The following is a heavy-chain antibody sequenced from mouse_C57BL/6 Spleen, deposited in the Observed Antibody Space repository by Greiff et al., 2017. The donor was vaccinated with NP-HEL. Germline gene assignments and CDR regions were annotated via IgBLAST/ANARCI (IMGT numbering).Heavy chain of an antibody. J-gene: IGHJ2*01. D-gene: IGHD1-1*01. CDR3: ASLITTVVAPYFDY. Sequence: VQLQQSGPELVKPGASVKISCKASGYTFTDYYMNWVKQSHGKSLEWIGDINPNNGGTSYNQKFKGKATLTVDKSSSTAYMGLRSLTSEDSAVYYCASLITTVVAPYFDYWGQGTTLTVSA. CDR2: INPNNGGT. CDR1: GYTFTDYY. V-gene: IGHV1-26*01.